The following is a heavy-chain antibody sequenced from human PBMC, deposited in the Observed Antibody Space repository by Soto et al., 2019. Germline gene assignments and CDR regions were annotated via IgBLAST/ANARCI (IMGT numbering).Heavy chain of an antibody. CDR2: ITPSSGGT. J-gene: IGHJ3*02. D-gene: IGHD2-15*01. CDR1: GYKFPGYY. Sequence: ASVQVFWNDSGYKFPGYYMHWVRHATAQGLDWMGGITPSSGGTNYPQESQGRVTMTRDTSIRTAYTELSRLKSEDTAVYYCAIHGGRDIVVVVEAFDIWGQGIMVTVSS. V-gene: IGHV1-2*02. CDR3: AIHGGRDIVVVVEAFDI.